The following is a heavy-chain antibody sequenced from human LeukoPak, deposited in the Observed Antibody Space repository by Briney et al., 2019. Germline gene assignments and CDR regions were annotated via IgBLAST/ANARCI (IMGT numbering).Heavy chain of an antibody. D-gene: IGHD6-6*01. J-gene: IGHJ4*02. CDR3: ARSSRLTFDY. CDR2: INQDGTEK. CDR1: GFTFTTYW. Sequence: GESLRLSCAASGFTFTTYWMSWVRQLPGKGLEWVANINQDGTEKYYMDSVKGRFTISRDNAKTSLYLQMNSLRAEDTAVYYCARSSRLTFDYWGQGTLVTVSS. V-gene: IGHV3-7*01.